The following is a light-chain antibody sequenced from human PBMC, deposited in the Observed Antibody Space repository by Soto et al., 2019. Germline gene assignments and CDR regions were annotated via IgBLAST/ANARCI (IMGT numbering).Light chain of an antibody. CDR1: QSIQSF. CDR2: LAS. CDR3: QQYNSHSFYT. J-gene: IGKJ2*01. Sequence: EIQMTQFPSTLSASVGDAVTITCRASQSIQSFLAWYQQKPGKAPKLLIYLASRLESGVPSRFSGSGSGTEFTLTISSLQPDDFAIYFCQQYNSHSFYTFGQGTKLEV. V-gene: IGKV1-5*03.